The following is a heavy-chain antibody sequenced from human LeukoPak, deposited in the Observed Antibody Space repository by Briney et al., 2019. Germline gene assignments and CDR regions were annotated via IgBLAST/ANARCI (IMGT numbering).Heavy chain of an antibody. V-gene: IGHV1-46*01. J-gene: IGHJ4*02. CDR2: INPSGGST. CDR1: GYTFTSYY. Sequence: ASVKVSCKASGYTFTSYYMHWVRQAPGQGLEWMGIINPSGGSTSYAQKFQGRVTMTRDTSTSTVYMELSSLRSEDTAVYYWATSKRRYEGFDYWGQGTLVTVSS. CDR3: ATSKRRYEGFDY. D-gene: IGHD1-1*01.